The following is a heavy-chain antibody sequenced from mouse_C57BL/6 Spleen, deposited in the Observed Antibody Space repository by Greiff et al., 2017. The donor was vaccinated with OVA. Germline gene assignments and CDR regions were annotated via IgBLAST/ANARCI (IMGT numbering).Heavy chain of an antibody. D-gene: IGHD2-3*01. CDR3: ARRNDGYYDFDY. CDR1: GYTFTDYY. J-gene: IGHJ2*01. Sequence: EVQLQQSGPELVTPGASVKISCKASGYTFTDYYMNWVKQSHGKSLEWIGDINPNNGGTRYNQKFKGKATLTVDKSSSTAYMELRSLTSEDSAVYYCARRNDGYYDFDYWGQGTTLTVSS. V-gene: IGHV1-26*01. CDR2: INPNNGGT.